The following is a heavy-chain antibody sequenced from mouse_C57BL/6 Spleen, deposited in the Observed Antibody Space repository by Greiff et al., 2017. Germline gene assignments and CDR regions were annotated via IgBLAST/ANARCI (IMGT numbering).Heavy chain of an antibody. Sequence: EVKLVESGGGLVQPKGSLKLSCAASGFSFNTYAMNWVRQAPGKGLEWVARIRSKSNNYATSYADSVKDTFTISRYDSESMLYLQMNNLKTEDTAMYYCVRHSLYYYGSSSYAMDYWGTGTSVTVSS. CDR2: IRSKSNNYAT. CDR3: VRHSLYYYGSSSYAMDY. J-gene: IGHJ4*01. V-gene: IGHV10-1*01. D-gene: IGHD1-1*01. CDR1: GFSFNTYA.